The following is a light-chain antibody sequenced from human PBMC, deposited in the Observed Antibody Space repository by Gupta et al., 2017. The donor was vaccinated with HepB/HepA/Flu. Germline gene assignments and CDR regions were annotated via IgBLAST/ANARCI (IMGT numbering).Light chain of an antibody. Sequence: LVLTQSPPASASLRASVKFTCTLPSGHDNYAIAWHQQQPEKGPRFLMKIAGDGSYTRGDGIPDRFSGSSSGTERYLTISSLQSEDVADYYCQTWGSGIVVFGGGTTLTVL. J-gene: IGLJ2*01. CDR2: IAGDGSY. CDR3: QTWGSGIVV. CDR1: SGHDNYA. V-gene: IGLV4-69*01.